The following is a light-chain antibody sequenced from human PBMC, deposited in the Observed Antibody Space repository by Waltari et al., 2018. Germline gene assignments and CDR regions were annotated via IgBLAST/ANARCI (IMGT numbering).Light chain of an antibody. CDR1: QSISSY. CDR3: QQSFSTPYT. V-gene: IGKV1-39*01. CDR2: STS. J-gene: IGKJ2*01. Sequence: DIRMPQSPSSLSASLGDRVTITCRASQSISSYVNWYQQKPGKAPKLLMYSTSSLQSGVPSRFSGSGSGTDFTLTVSSLQPEDFATYYCQQSFSTPYTFGQGTKLEIK.